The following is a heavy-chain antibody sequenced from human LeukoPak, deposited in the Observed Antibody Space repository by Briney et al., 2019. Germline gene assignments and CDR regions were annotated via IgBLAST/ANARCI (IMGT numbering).Heavy chain of an antibody. CDR1: GFTFSTYT. Sequence: PGGSLRLSCAASGFTFSTYTMNWVHQAPGKGLEWVSAVSDSIDVHYSDSVKGRFTISRDNARNSLYLQMNSLRDEDTAVYYCARDGLHTAHFDYWGQGTLVTVSS. J-gene: IGHJ4*02. CDR2: VSDSIDV. D-gene: IGHD5-18*01. V-gene: IGHV3-48*02. CDR3: ARDGLHTAHFDY.